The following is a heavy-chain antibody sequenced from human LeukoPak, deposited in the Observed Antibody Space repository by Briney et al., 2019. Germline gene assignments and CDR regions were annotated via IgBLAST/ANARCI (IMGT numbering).Heavy chain of an antibody. V-gene: IGHV3-23*01. J-gene: IGHJ6*02. CDR2: ITKSGST. Sequence: GGPLRLSCTASGLTASHNVNNGPRWSRHAPGKGLEWVSGITKSGSTYYADSVKGRFTISRENSDNTLYLHMGSLRAGDTAVYCCAEAPVWNYYYGFDVWGQGTTVTVSS. D-gene: IGHD2-21*01. CDR1: GLTASHNV. CDR3: AEAPVWNYYYGFDV.